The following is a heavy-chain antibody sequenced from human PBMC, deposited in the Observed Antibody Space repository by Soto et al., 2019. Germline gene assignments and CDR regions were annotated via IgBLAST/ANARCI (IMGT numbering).Heavy chain of an antibody. Sequence: ASVKVSCKASGYSFIDYHIHWVRQAPGQGLEWMGRINPKSVDPSTSQKFQGWVTMTTDTSISTASMELTMLTSDDTAIYYCARGDSTDCSNGVCSFFYNHGMDVWGQGTTVTVSS. CDR2: INPKSVDP. D-gene: IGHD2-8*01. CDR3: ARGDSTDCSNGVCSFFYNHGMDV. J-gene: IGHJ6*02. CDR1: GYSFIDYH. V-gene: IGHV1-2*04.